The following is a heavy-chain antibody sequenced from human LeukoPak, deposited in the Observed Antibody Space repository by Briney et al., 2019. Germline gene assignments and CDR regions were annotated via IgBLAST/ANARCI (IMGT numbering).Heavy chain of an antibody. Sequence: SETLSLTRTVPGGSISSYYWSSIRHPPGKGLEWIGYIYYSGSTNYNPSLKSRVTISVDTSKNQFSLKLSSVTAADTAVYYCAVGYSSGWYGYWGQGTLVTVSS. V-gene: IGHV4-59*08. CDR2: IYYSGST. CDR3: AVGYSSGWYGY. D-gene: IGHD6-19*01. CDR1: GGSISSYY. J-gene: IGHJ4*02.